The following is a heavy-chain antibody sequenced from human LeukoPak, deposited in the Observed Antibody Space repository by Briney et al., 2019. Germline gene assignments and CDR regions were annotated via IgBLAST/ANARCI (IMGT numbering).Heavy chain of an antibody. Sequence: GGSLRLSCTASGFSFSSYAMSWVRQAPGRGLEWVSAISGGDRSTHYADSVKGRFTISRDSSKNTLYLQMNSLRAEDTAVYYCARDHSSGWYGDYFDYWGQGTLVTVSS. V-gene: IGHV3-23*01. D-gene: IGHD6-19*01. CDR1: GFSFSSYA. CDR2: ISGGDRST. J-gene: IGHJ4*02. CDR3: ARDHSSGWYGDYFDY.